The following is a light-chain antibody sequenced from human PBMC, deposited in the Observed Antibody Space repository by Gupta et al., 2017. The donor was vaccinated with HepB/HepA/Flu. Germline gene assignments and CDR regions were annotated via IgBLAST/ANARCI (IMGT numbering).Light chain of an antibody. J-gene: IGKJ2*01. Sequence: IVMTQTPLSSPLTLGQTASSFCRSSQILVFSDGNTYLSWLQQRPGQPPRLLLYKISNRFSGVPDRFSGSGAETDVTLKISRVEVEDVGVYYCMQGTQFPYTFGQGTKLEIK. CDR3: MQGTQFPYT. CDR2: KIS. V-gene: IGKV2-24*01. CDR1: QILVFSDGNTY.